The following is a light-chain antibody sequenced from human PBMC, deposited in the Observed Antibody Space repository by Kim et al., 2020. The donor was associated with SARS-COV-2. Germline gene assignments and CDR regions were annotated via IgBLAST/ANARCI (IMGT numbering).Light chain of an antibody. J-gene: IGLJ3*02. CDR3: LLYMGSGSWV. Sequence: QTVVTQEPSFSVSPGGTVTLTRGLSSGSVSSSNYPSWYQQTPGQAPRTLIYSTTTRSSGVPDRFSGSILGDKGALTITGAQADDESDYYCLLYMGSGSWVFGGGTQLTVL. CDR1: SGSVSSSNY. CDR2: STT. V-gene: IGLV8-61*01.